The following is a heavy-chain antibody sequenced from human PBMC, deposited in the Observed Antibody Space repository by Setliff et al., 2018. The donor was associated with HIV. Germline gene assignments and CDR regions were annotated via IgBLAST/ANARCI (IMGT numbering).Heavy chain of an antibody. Sequence: SETLSLTCAAYGGSFSDDYWSWIRQPPGRGMEWIGEIDHSGRGNYNPSLKSRVLMAIDASKSQISLNLTSISAADTAVYYCAKCSGRFGVVTWFDSWGHGMLVTVSS. CDR3: AKCSGRFGVVTWFDS. V-gene: IGHV4-34*01. D-gene: IGHD3-10*02. CDR1: GGSFSDDY. J-gene: IGHJ5*01. CDR2: IDHSGRG.